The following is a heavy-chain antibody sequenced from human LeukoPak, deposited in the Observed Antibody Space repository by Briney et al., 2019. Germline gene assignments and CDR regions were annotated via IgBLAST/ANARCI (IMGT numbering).Heavy chain of an antibody. D-gene: IGHD3-10*01. CDR1: GYTFTSYG. J-gene: IGHJ5*02. Sequence: ASVKVSFKASGYTFTSYGISWVRQAPGQGLEWMGWISVYNGNTNYAQKLQGRVTMTTDTSTSTAYMELRSLRSDDTAVYYCAKTGDGSGTRGWFDPWGQGTLVTVSS. V-gene: IGHV1-18*01. CDR2: ISVYNGNT. CDR3: AKTGDGSGTRGWFDP.